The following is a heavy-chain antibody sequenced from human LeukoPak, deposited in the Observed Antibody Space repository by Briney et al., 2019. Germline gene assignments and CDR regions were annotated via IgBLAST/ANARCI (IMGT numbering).Heavy chain of an antibody. D-gene: IGHD6-13*01. CDR2: IIPIFGTA. CDR1: GGTFSSYA. Sequence: GASVTVSCKASGGTFSSYAISWVRQAPGQGLEWMGGIIPIFGTANYAQKFQGRVTITTDESTSTAYMELSSLRSEDTAVYYCARATRGYSSSWYDSSWFDPWGQGTLVTVSS. V-gene: IGHV1-69*05. CDR3: ARATRGYSSSWYDSSWFDP. J-gene: IGHJ5*02.